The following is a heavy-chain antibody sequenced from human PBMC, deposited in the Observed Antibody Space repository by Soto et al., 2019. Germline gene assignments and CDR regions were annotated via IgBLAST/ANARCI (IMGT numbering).Heavy chain of an antibody. CDR2: ISYDGRYT. J-gene: IGHJ4*02. CDR3: AQDIGQYSSGSYHNGLGY. CDR1: GHSFAYYG. D-gene: IGHD6-19*01. Sequence: QVQLVESGGGVVQPGRSLRLSCAASGHSFAYYGMHWVRQAPGKGLEWVAVISYDGRYTYYADSVKGRFTISRDTSRYTLLLQMDSLRAEDSAVYYCAQDIGQYSSGSYHNGLGYWGQGSLVTVS. V-gene: IGHV3-30*18.